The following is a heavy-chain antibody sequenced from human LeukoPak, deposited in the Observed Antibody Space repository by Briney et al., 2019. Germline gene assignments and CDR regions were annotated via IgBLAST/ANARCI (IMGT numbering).Heavy chain of an antibody. CDR2: ISGSGGST. Sequence: GGSLTLSCAASGFTFSSYAMSWVRQAPGKGLEWVSAISGSGGSTYYADSVKGRFTISRDNSKNTLHLQMNSLRAEDTAVYYCAKVSYGDPYLAFDYWGQGTLVTVSS. CDR3: AKVSYGDPYLAFDY. CDR1: GFTFSSYA. J-gene: IGHJ4*02. V-gene: IGHV3-23*01. D-gene: IGHD4-17*01.